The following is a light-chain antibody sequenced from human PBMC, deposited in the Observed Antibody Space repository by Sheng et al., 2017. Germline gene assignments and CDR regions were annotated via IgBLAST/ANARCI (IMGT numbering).Light chain of an antibody. J-gene: IGKJ5*01. CDR2: GAS. CDR3: QQYGSSPPSIT. Sequence: EIVLTQSPGTLSLSPGERATLSCRASQSVSSSYLAWYQQKPGQAPRLLIYGASSRATGIPDRFSGSGSGTDFILTISRLEREDFAVYSCQQYGSSPPSITFGQGTRLEIK. V-gene: IGKV3-20*01. CDR1: QSVSSSY.